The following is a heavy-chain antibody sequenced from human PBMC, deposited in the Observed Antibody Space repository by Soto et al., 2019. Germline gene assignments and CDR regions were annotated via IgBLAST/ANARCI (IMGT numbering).Heavy chain of an antibody. D-gene: IGHD6-6*01. CDR1: GYTFTSYG. V-gene: IGHV1-18*04. CDR3: ARDPVGGDSSSVVTWYYYYGMDV. Sequence: GSSVKVSCKASGYTFTSYGISWVRQAPGQGLEWMGGISPYFGNTNYAQKLQCRVTITTGASTSTAYMELSSLRSEDTALYYCARDPVGGDSSSVVTWYYYYGMDVWGQGTTVTVSS. J-gene: IGHJ6*02. CDR2: ISPYFGNT.